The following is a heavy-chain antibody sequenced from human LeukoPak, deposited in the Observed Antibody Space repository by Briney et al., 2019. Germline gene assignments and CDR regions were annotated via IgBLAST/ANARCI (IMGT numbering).Heavy chain of an antibody. J-gene: IGHJ5*02. CDR1: GFPFSDYY. CDR2: ISSSSSYT. CDR3: ARVVAAAGRHNWFDP. V-gene: IGHV3-11*05. D-gene: IGHD6-13*01. Sequence: GGSLRLSCAASGFPFSDYYMTWIRQAPGKGLEWVSYISSSSSYTNYADSVKGRFTISRDNAKNSLYLQMNSLRAEDTAVYYCARVVAAAGRHNWFDPWGQGTLVTVSS.